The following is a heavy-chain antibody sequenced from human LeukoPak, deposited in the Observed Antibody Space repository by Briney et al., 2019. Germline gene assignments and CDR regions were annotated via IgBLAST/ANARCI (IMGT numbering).Heavy chain of an antibody. V-gene: IGHV4-34*01. CDR1: GGSFSGYY. D-gene: IGHD6-13*01. CDR3: ARVEKKSSSWYGQGLNWFAP. CDR2: INHSGST. Sequence: SETLSLTCAVHGGSFSGYYWSWIRQPPGKGLEWIGEINHSGSTNYNPSLKSRVTISVDTSKNQFSLKLTSVTAADTAVYYCARVEKKSSSWYGQGLNWFAPWGQGTLVTVSS. J-gene: IGHJ5*02.